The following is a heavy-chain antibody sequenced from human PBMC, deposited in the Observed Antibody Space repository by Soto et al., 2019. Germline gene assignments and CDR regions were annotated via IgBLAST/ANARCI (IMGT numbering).Heavy chain of an antibody. CDR2: IFPSGST. Sequence: QLQLQESGSGLVKPSQTLSLTCAVSGGSISSGGYSWSWIRQPPGKGLEWIGYIFPSGSTYYNPSLKSRVTISVATSKTQFSLKVNSVTAADTAVYFCASEGGRGSPDWYFDLWGRGTLVTVSS. V-gene: IGHV4-30-2*01. D-gene: IGHD1-26*01. CDR3: ASEGGRGSPDWYFDL. J-gene: IGHJ2*01. CDR1: GGSISSGGYS.